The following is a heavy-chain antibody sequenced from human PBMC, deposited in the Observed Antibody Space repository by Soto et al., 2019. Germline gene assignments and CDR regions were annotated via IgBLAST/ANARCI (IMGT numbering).Heavy chain of an antibody. D-gene: IGHD3-22*01. CDR3: ARMSYFYDKWYFEL. J-gene: IGHJ2*01. CDR2: VYYCATT. CDR1: GATSNNNSYY. Sequence: SQAVSLTSPAPGATSNNNSYYWRRIQQAPRKGLESLVYVYYCATTDYIPDLKSRLSMAIDRSQSQFPLKLNSVSAADTATYYCARMSYFYDKWYFELWGRGPLVTV. V-gene: IGHV4-30-4*01.